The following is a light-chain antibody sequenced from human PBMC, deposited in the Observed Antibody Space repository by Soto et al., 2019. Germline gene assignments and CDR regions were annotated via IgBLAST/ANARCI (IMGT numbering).Light chain of an antibody. Sequence: QSVLTQPPSTSGTPGQRVSISCRGSSSNIGTYPVSWYQQVPGTAPTLVIYNINQRPSGVPDRFSGSKSGTSASLAISGLQSEDEADYYCAVWDDRLNGPVVGPGTKLTVL. CDR3: AVWDDRLNGPV. J-gene: IGLJ1*01. CDR1: SSNIGTYP. CDR2: NIN. V-gene: IGLV1-44*01.